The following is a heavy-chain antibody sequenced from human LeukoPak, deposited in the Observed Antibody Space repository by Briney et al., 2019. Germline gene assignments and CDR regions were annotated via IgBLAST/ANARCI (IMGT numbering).Heavy chain of an antibody. V-gene: IGHV4-38-2*02. CDR1: GYSISSGYC. J-gene: IGHJ4*02. Sequence: SETLSLTCAVSGYSISSGYCWGWIRQPPGKGLEWIGSIYHSGSTYYNPSLKSRVTISVDTSKNQFSLKLSSVTAADTAVYYCAREHSSSWRPFDYWGQGTLVTVSS. D-gene: IGHD6-13*01. CDR3: AREHSSSWRPFDY. CDR2: IYHSGST.